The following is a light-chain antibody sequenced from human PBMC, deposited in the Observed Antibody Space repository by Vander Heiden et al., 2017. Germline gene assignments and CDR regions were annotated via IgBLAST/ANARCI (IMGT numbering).Light chain of an antibody. CDR1: QDIRNY. Sequence: DIQMTQSPSSLSASVGDRVTLTCQASQDIRNYLAWYQQKPGKAPKLLIYDASNLETGVPSRFSGSGSGTDFTFTISSLQPEDVATYYCQQYDNDPLTFGQGTQLEIK. CDR2: DAS. CDR3: QQYDNDPLT. J-gene: IGKJ5*01. V-gene: IGKV1-33*01.